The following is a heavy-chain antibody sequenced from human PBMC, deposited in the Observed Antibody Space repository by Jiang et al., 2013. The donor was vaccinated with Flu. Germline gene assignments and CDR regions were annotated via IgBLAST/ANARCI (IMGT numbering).Heavy chain of an antibody. CDR1: GYSISSGYY. Sequence: LTCAVSGYSISSGYYWGWIRQPPGKGLEWIGSIYHSGSTYYNPSLKSRVTISVDTSKNQFSLKLSSVTAADTAVYYCARDRGYYDSSGYHYWGQGTLVTVSS. J-gene: IGHJ4*02. CDR3: ARDRGYYDSSGYHY. V-gene: IGHV4-38-2*02. CDR2: IYHSGST. D-gene: IGHD3-22*01.